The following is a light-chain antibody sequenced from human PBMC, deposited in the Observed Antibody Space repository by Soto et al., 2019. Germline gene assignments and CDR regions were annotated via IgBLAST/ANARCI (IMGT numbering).Light chain of an antibody. CDR1: QSVSSN. V-gene: IGKV3-20*01. CDR2: GAS. Sequence: EFVLTQSPGTLSLSPGERATLSFRASQSVSSNLAWYQQKPGRAPRLLIYGASTRATGIPARFSGSGSGTDFTLTISRLEPEDFAVYYCQQYGSSPRTFGQGTKVDIK. J-gene: IGKJ1*01. CDR3: QQYGSSPRT.